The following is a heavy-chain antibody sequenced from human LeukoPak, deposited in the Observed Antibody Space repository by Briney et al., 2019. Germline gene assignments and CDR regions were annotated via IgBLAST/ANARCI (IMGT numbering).Heavy chain of an antibody. CDR2: ISYDGSNK. J-gene: IGHJ4*02. CDR3: AKSDYGDYN. CDR1: ASTFSSYG. D-gene: IGHD4-17*01. Sequence: GGSLRLSCAPSASTFSSYGMHWVRQAPGKGLGWVVVISYDGSNKYYADSVRGRFTISRDNSKNTLYLQMNSLRAEDTAVYYCAKSDYGDYNWGQGTLVTVSS. V-gene: IGHV3-30*18.